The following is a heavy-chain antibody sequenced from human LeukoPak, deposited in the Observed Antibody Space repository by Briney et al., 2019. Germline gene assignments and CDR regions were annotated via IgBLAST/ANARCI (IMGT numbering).Heavy chain of an antibody. CDR3: ANAYSTDWSGFDY. V-gene: IGHV3-23*01. J-gene: IGHJ4*02. D-gene: IGHD2-2*01. CDR2: ISAGGGST. CDR1: GFIFSSYA. Sequence: GGSLRLSCAASGFIFSSYAMSWVRQAPGKGLEWVSGISAGGGSTFYADSVKGRFTISRDNFKITLYLQMDSLRAEDTAVYYCANAYSTDWSGFDYWGQGTLVTVSS.